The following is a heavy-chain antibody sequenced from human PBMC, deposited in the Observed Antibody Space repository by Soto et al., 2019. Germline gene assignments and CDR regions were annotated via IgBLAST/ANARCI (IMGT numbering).Heavy chain of an antibody. CDR1: GDSISGSPYF. J-gene: IGHJ4*02. D-gene: IGHD1-26*01. Sequence: QLQLQESGPGLVMPSETLSLTCTVSGDSISGSPYFWGWIRQPPGKRLEWIGSVFYDGYTLYTPSLMSRATISGDTSKNQFSLKLTSVAVADTATYFCARLQGAVPHYWGQGTLVTVSS. V-gene: IGHV4-39*01. CDR2: VFYDGYT. CDR3: ARLQGAVPHY.